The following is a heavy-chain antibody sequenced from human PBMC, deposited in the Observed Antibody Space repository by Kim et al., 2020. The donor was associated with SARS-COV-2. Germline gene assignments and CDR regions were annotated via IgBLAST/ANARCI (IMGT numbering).Heavy chain of an antibody. V-gene: IGHV4-34*01. Sequence: SETLSLTCAVYGGSFSGYYWSWIRQPPGKGLEWIGEINHSGSTNYNPSLKSRVTISVDTSKNQFSLKLSSVTAADTAVYYCAQTNIWFGELDWGQGTLVTVSS. D-gene: IGHD3-10*01. CDR1: GGSFSGYY. CDR2: INHSGST. J-gene: IGHJ4*02. CDR3: AQTNIWFGELD.